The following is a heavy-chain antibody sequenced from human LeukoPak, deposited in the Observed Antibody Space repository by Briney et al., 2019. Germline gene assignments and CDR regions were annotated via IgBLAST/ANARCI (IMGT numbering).Heavy chain of an antibody. D-gene: IGHD2-2*01. V-gene: IGHV4-59*01. J-gene: IGHJ3*02. Sequence: PSETLSLTCTVSGGSISSYYWXWIRXPPGRXLEWIGYLSHSGGSDSNPSLKSRVTILVDTSKNQFSLKLTSVTAADTAVYYCARARYANAWYAFDIWGQGTMVTVSS. CDR1: GGSISSYY. CDR3: ARARYANAWYAFDI. CDR2: LSHSGGS.